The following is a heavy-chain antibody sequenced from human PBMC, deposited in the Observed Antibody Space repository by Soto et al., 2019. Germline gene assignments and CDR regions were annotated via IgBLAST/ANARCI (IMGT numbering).Heavy chain of an antibody. V-gene: IGHV3-23*01. CDR3: AKDLIAAAGHFDY. D-gene: IGHD6-13*01. Sequence: GGSLRLSCAASGFTFSSYVMSWVRQAPGRGLEWVSAISGSGGSTYYADSVKGRFTISRDNSKNTLYLQMNSLRAEDTAVYYCAKDLIAAAGHFDYWGQGTLVTVSS. CDR2: ISGSGGST. CDR1: GFTFSSYV. J-gene: IGHJ4*02.